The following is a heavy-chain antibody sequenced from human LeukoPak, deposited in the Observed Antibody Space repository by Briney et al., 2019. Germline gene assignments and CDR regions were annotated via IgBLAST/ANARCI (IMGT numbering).Heavy chain of an antibody. V-gene: IGHV4-39*01. CDR3: ARHRMPDALASAFDY. Sequence: SETLSLTCTVSGGSISSSGFYWDWIRQPPGKGLEWIGAIFYSGNTHYNPSLKSRVTISVDTSKNQISLKLSSVTAADTAVYYCARHRMPDALASAFDYWGQGTLVTVSS. J-gene: IGHJ4*02. CDR1: GGSISSSGFY. CDR2: IFYSGNT. D-gene: IGHD2-15*01.